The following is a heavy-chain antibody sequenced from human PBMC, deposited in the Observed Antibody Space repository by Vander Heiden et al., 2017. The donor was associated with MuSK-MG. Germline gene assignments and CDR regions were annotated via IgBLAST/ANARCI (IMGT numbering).Heavy chain of an antibody. Sequence: QLQLQESGPGLVKPSETLSLTCTVSGGSISSSSYYWGWIRQPPGKGLEWIGSIYYSGSTYYNPSLKSRVTISVDTSKNQFSLKLSSVTAADTAVYYCAREVEDEYSSSWLDYWGQGTLVTVSS. V-gene: IGHV4-39*07. J-gene: IGHJ4*02. CDR2: IYYSGST. CDR3: AREVEDEYSSSWLDY. D-gene: IGHD6-13*01. CDR1: GGSISSSSYY.